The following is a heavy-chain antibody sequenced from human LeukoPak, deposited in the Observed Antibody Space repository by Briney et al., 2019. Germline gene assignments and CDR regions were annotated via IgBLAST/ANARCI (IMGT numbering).Heavy chain of an antibody. D-gene: IGHD3-22*01. Sequence: SVKVSCKASGGTFSSYTISWVRQAPGQGLEWMGRIIPILGIANYAQKFQGRVTITADKSTSTAYMELSSLRSEDTAVYYCARAPSDYYDSSGYGRFDPWGQGTLVTVSS. CDR3: ARAPSDYYDSSGYGRFDP. CDR1: GGTFSSYT. J-gene: IGHJ5*02. V-gene: IGHV1-69*02. CDR2: IIPILGIA.